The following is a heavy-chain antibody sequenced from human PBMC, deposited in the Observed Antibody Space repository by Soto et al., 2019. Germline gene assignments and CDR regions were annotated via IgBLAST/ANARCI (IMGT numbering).Heavy chain of an antibody. Sequence: QVQLVESGGGVVQPGRSLRLSCAASGFTFSTYAINWVRQAPGKGLEWVADITYDGSNKYYADSVKGRFTISRDNSKNTLYLQMNSLRAEDTAVYYCARSQHTYMTYYYVDYWGQGTLVTVSS. CDR1: GFTFSTYA. CDR2: ITYDGSNK. D-gene: IGHD2-21*01. J-gene: IGHJ4*01. CDR3: ARSQHTYMTYYYVDY. V-gene: IGHV3-30-3*01.